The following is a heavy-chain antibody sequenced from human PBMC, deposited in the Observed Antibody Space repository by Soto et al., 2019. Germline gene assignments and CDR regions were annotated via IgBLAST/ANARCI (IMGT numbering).Heavy chain of an antibody. Sequence: GGSLRLSCAASGFTFSSYAMHWVRQAPGKGLEWVAFISYDGSNEYYADSVKGRFTISRDNSKNTLYLQMNSLRAEDTAVYYCAREIAAGYYFDYWGQGTLVTVSS. J-gene: IGHJ4*02. CDR2: ISYDGSNE. CDR3: AREIAAGYYFDY. D-gene: IGHD6-13*01. V-gene: IGHV3-30-3*01. CDR1: GFTFSSYA.